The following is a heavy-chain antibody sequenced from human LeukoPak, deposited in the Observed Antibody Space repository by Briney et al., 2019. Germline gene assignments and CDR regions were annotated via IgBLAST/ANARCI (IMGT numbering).Heavy chain of an antibody. Sequence: SCKVSGYTFTSYGIDWVRQAPGKGLEWVAFIYYDGSNIYYADYVKGRFTISRDISKNTLYLQMDSLRAEDTAIYYCARDWKTNSFDYWGQGTLVTVSS. V-gene: IGHV3-33*08. CDR3: ARDWKTNSFDY. J-gene: IGHJ4*02. D-gene: IGHD1-1*01. CDR2: IYYDGSNI. CDR1: GYTFTSYG.